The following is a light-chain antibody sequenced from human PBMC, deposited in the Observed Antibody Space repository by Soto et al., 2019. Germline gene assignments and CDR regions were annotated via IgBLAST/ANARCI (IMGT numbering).Light chain of an antibody. CDR3: QQQGT. Sequence: EIVLTQSPGTLSLSPGERATLSCRASEILSSSYLVWCQQKPGQAPRLLIYAASRRATGIPDRFSGSGSATEYTLTINTWEPEDFAVDYCQQQGTFGQGTKLEIK. CDR2: AAS. CDR1: EILSSSY. J-gene: IGKJ2*01. V-gene: IGKV3-20*01.